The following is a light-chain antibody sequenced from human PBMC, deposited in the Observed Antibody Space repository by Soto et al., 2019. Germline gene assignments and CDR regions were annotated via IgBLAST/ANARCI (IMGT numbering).Light chain of an antibody. CDR1: QSVSSN. Sequence: EIVMTQSPSTLSVSPGQRATLSCRAGQSVSSNLAVYQQKPGQAPRLLIYDASNRATGIPARFSGSGSGTDFTRTITSLGPEDFPVYYYQQRYNCPPTFGQGTRLEIK. V-gene: IGKV3-11*01. J-gene: IGKJ5*01. CDR2: DAS. CDR3: QQRYNCPPT.